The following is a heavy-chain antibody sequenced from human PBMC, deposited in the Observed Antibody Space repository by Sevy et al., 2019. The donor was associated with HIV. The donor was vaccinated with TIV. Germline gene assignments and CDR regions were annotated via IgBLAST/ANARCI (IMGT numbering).Heavy chain of an antibody. Sequence: KQSQTLSLTCAISGDSVSSNSAAWNWIRQSPSRGLEWLGRTYYRSKWYNDYAVSVKSRITINPDTSKNQFSLQLNSVTPEDTAVYYCARGGLPYDFWSGYYPHTLYYYYYYMDVWGKGTTVTVSS. J-gene: IGHJ6*03. CDR3: ARGGLPYDFWSGYYPHTLYYYYYYMDV. V-gene: IGHV6-1*01. CDR2: TYYRSKWYN. CDR1: GDSVSSNSAA. D-gene: IGHD3-3*01.